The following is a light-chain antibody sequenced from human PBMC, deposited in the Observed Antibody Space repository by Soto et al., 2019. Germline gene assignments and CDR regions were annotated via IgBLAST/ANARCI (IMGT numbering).Light chain of an antibody. CDR2: AAS. Sequence: DILMTQSPSSLSASVGDRVTIACRASQTISTHLNWYQQKPGKAPNVLIYAASTLPTGVPSRFSGSGSGTNFPLTITSLNHEDFETYFRQQSYGIPRTLGQGTTVDIK. CDR3: QQSYGIPRT. CDR1: QTISTH. V-gene: IGKV1-39*01. J-gene: IGKJ1*01.